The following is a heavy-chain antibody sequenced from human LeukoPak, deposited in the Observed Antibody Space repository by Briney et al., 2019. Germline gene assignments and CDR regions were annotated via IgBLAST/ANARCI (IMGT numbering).Heavy chain of an antibody. CDR3: ARHSTDSFYYDSSGYYPMLFDY. CDR2: MNPNSGNT. CDR1: GYTFTSYD. D-gene: IGHD3-22*01. Sequence: GASVKVSCKASGYTFTSYDINWVRQATGQGLEWMGWMNPNSGNTGYAQKFQGRVTITADKSTSTAYMELSSLRSEDTAVYYCARHSTDSFYYDSSGYYPMLFDYWGQGTLVTVSS. J-gene: IGHJ4*02. V-gene: IGHV1-8*01.